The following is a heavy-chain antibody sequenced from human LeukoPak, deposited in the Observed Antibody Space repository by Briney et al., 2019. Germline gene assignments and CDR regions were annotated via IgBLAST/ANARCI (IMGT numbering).Heavy chain of an antibody. V-gene: IGHV1-3*03. CDR3: ARGVRNYCSGGSCYSLAPNNWFDP. CDR2: INAGNGNT. J-gene: IGHJ5*02. Sequence: GASVKVSCKASGYTFISYAMHWVRQAPGQRLEWMGWINAGNGNTKYSQEFQGRVTITRDTSASTAYMELSSLRSDDMAVYYCARGVRNYCSGGSCYSLAPNNWFDPWGQGTLVTVSS. D-gene: IGHD2-15*01. CDR1: GYTFISYA.